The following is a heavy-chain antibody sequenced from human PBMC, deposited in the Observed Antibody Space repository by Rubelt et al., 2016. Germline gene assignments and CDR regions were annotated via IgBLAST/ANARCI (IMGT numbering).Heavy chain of an antibody. CDR1: GFTVSSNY. D-gene: IGHD7-27*01. Sequence: EVQLVASGGGLVQPGGSLRLSCAASGFTVSSNYMSWVRQAPGKGLVWVSVIYSGGSTYYADSVKGRFTISSDNSQNTLYLQMNGLRAEDTAVYYCARNWGFDYWGQGTLVTVSS. V-gene: IGHV3-66*01. CDR3: ARNWGFDY. CDR2: IYSGGST. J-gene: IGHJ4*02.